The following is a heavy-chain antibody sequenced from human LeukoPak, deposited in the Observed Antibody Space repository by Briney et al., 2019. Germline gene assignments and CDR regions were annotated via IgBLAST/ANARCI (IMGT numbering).Heavy chain of an antibody. CDR2: IRQDGGEM. CDR3: ARFEEYDSSGYYSLDY. CDR1: GFSFSNSW. V-gene: IGHV3-7*01. Sequence: GGSLRLSCVASGFSFSNSWMTWVRQAPGKGLQWVANIRQDGGEMYYVDSVKGRFIISRDNAKNSLYLQMNSLRAEDTAVYYCARFEEYDSSGYYSLDYWGQGTLVTVSS. D-gene: IGHD3-22*01. J-gene: IGHJ4*02.